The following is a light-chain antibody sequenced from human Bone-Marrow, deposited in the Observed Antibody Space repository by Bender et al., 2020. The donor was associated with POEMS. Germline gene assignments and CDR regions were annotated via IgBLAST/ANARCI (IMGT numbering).Light chain of an antibody. CDR3: QAWETYSVI. CDR2: QDT. J-gene: IGLJ2*01. V-gene: IGLV3-1*01. Sequence: SYEVTQPPSVSVSPGQTASITCSGVDLGDKYVACYQQKPGQSPVLVIYQDTKRPSGIPERFSGSNSGNTATLSISGTQAMDEADYYCQAWETYSVIFGGGTKLTVL. CDR1: DLGDKY.